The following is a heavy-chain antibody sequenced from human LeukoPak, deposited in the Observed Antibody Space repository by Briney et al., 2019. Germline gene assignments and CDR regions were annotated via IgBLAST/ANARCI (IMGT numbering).Heavy chain of an antibody. J-gene: IGHJ4*02. D-gene: IGHD3-22*01. Sequence: ASVKVSCKASGYTFTSYYMDWVRQAPGQGLEWMGIINPSGGSTTYAQKFQGRVTITADKSTSTAYMELSSLRSEDTAVYYCASGRVYYYDSSGYSAFDYWGQGTLVTVSS. CDR3: ASGRVYYYDSSGYSAFDY. V-gene: IGHV1-46*01. CDR2: INPSGGST. CDR1: GYTFTSYY.